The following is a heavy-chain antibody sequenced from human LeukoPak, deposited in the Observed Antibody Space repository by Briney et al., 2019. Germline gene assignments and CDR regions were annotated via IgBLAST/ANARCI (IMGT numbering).Heavy chain of an antibody. V-gene: IGHV4-38-2*01. CDR1: GYSISSGYY. D-gene: IGHD3-10*01. J-gene: IGHJ6*03. CDR3: ARGYYGSGASYYYYYYMDV. CDR2: INHSGST. Sequence: PSETLSLTCAVSGYSISSGYYWGWIRQPPGKGLEWIGEINHSGSTNYNPSLKSRVTISVDTSKNQFSLKLSSVTAADTAVYYCARGYYGSGASYYYYYYMDVWGKGTTVTVSS.